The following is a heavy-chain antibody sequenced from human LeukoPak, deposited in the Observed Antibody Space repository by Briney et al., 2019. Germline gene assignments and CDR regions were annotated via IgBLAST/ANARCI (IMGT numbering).Heavy chain of an antibody. J-gene: IGHJ6*03. Sequence: PSGTLSLTCAVYGGSFSGYYWSWIRQPPGKGLEWIGEINHSGSTNYNPSLKSRVTISVDTSKNQFSLKLSSVTAADTAVYYCARPARRRIVVVKDYYYMDVWGKGTTVTVSS. D-gene: IGHD3-22*01. CDR2: INHSGST. V-gene: IGHV4-34*01. CDR3: ARPARRRIVVVKDYYYMDV. CDR1: GGSFSGYY.